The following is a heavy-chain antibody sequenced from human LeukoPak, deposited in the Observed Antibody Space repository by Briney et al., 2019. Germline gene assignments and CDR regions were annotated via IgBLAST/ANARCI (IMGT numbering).Heavy chain of an antibody. V-gene: IGHV3-20*04. CDR3: ARDGWNEGSRDGFDY. J-gene: IGHJ4*02. D-gene: IGHD1-1*01. Sequence: PGGSLRLSCAASGFTFDDYGMSWVRQAPGKGLEWVSGINWNGGSTGYADSVKGRFTISRDNAKNSLYLQMNSLRAEDTAVYYCARDGWNEGSRDGFDYWGQGTLVTVSS. CDR2: INWNGGST. CDR1: GFTFDDYG.